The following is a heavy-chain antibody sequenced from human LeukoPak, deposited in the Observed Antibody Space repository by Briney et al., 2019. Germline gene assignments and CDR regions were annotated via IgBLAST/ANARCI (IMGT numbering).Heavy chain of an antibody. CDR1: GFTFSNYA. V-gene: IGHV3-23*01. Sequence: PGRSLRLSCAASGFTFSNYAMHWVRQAPGKGLEWVSAISGSGGSTYYADSVKGRFTISRDNSKNTLYLQMNSLRAEDTAVYYCAKDINYSSSSWGVFDYWGQGTLVTVSS. J-gene: IGHJ4*02. D-gene: IGHD6-6*01. CDR3: AKDINYSSSSWGVFDY. CDR2: ISGSGGST.